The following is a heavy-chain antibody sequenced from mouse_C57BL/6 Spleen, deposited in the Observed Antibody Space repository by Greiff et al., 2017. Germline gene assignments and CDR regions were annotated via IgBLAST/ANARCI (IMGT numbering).Heavy chain of an antibody. CDR3: AREVGRYDIDY. CDR1: GYTFTSYW. D-gene: IGHD4-1*01. V-gene: IGHV1-50*01. Sequence: QVQLQQPGAELVKPGASVKLSCKASGYTFTSYWMQWVKQRPGQGLEWIGEIDPSDSYTNYNQKFKGKATLTVDTSSSTAYMQRSSLTSEDSAVYYCAREVGRYDIDYWGQGTTVTVSS. J-gene: IGHJ4*01. CDR2: IDPSDSYT.